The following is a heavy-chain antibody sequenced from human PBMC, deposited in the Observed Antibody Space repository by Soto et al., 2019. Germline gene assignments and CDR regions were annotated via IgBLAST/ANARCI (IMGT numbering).Heavy chain of an antibody. Sequence: QVQLVESGGGVVQPGRSLRLSCAASGFTFSSYGMHWVRQAPGKGLEWVAVISYDGSNKYYADSVKGRFTISRDNSKNTLYLQMNSLRAEDTAVYYFAKDQRNYYDSSGYLDKTLYYYYYYGMDVWGQGTTVTVSS. CDR2: ISYDGSNK. V-gene: IGHV3-30*18. CDR1: GFTFSSYG. CDR3: AKDQRNYYDSSGYLDKTLYYYYYYGMDV. D-gene: IGHD3-22*01. J-gene: IGHJ6*02.